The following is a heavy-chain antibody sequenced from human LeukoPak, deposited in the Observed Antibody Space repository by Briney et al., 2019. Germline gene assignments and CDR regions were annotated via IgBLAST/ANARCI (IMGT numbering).Heavy chain of an antibody. J-gene: IGHJ5*02. CDR2: IIPILGIA. V-gene: IGHV1-69*04. CDR1: GGTFSSYA. Sequence: ASVKVSCKASGGTFSSYAISWVRQAPGQGLEWMGRIIPILGIANYAQKFQGRVTITADKSTSTAYMELSSLRSEDTAVYYCATLHPGKGNWFDPWGQGTLVTVSS. CDR3: ATLHPGKGNWFDP.